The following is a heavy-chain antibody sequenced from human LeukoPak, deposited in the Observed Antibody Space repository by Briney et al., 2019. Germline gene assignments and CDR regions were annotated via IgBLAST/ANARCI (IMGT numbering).Heavy chain of an antibody. Sequence: SETLSLTCTVSGGSISSYYWSWIRQPPGKGLEWIGYIYYSGRTNYNFSLKSRVTISVDTSKNQLSLKLSSVTAADTAVYYCARGLVVSVAMGFSYNYMDVWGKGTTVTVSS. V-gene: IGHV4-59*12. CDR2: IYYSGRT. CDR3: ARGLVVSVAMGFSYNYMDV. J-gene: IGHJ6*03. CDR1: GGSISSYY. D-gene: IGHD2-2*01.